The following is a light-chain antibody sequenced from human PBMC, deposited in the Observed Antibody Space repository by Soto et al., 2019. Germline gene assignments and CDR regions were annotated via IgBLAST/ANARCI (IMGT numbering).Light chain of an antibody. CDR3: AAWDDSLSAV. CDR1: SSNIGSNY. J-gene: IGLJ3*02. V-gene: IGLV1-47*01. CDR2: RNN. Sequence: QAVVTQPPSASGTPGQRVTISCSGSSSNIGSNYVYWYQQLPGTAPKLLIYRNNQRPSGVPDRFSGSKSGTSASLAISGLRSEDEADYYCAAWDDSLSAVFGGGTKLTV.